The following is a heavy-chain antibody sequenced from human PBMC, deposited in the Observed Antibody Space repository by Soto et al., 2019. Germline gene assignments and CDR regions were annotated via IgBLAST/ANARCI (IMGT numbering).Heavy chain of an antibody. Sequence: SVKVSCKASGYTFTSYDINWVRQATGQGLEWMGWMNPNSGNTGYAQKFQGRVTMTRNTSISTAYMELSSLRSEDTAVYYCARGHDYGDYVYTQNWFDPWGQGTLVTVSS. V-gene: IGHV1-8*01. CDR3: ARGHDYGDYVYTQNWFDP. CDR1: GYTFTSYD. CDR2: MNPNSGNT. D-gene: IGHD4-17*01. J-gene: IGHJ5*02.